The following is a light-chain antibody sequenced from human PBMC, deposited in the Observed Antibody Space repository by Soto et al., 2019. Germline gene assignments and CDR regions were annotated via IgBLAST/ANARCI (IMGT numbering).Light chain of an antibody. CDR2: EGS. V-gene: IGLV2-23*03. Sequence: QSVLTHPASVSGSPGQSITISCTGTSSDVGSYNLVSWYQQHPGKAPKLMIYEGSKRPSGVSNRSSGSKSGYTASLTISGLQAEDEADYYCCSYAGSSTFFYVLGTGTKVTVL. CDR3: CSYAGSSTFFYV. CDR1: SSDVGSYNL. J-gene: IGLJ1*01.